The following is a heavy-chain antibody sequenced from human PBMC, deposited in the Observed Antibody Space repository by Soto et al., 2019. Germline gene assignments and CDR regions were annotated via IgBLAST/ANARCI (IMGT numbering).Heavy chain of an antibody. CDR1: GGSISSRSYY. CDR3: ARVLLWFGTTLIHLFDP. V-gene: IGHV4-39*01. J-gene: IGHJ5*02. CDR2: IYYSGST. D-gene: IGHD3-10*01. Sequence: SETPPPTCPFSGGSISSRSYYWGWIRQPPGKGLEWIGSIYYSGSTYYNPSLKSRVTISVDTSKNQFSLKLSSVTAADTAVYYCARVLLWFGTTLIHLFDPWGQGTLVTVSS.